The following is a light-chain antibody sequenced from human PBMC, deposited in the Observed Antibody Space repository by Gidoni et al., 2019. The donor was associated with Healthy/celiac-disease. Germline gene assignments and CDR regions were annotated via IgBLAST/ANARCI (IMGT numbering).Light chain of an antibody. V-gene: IGKV2-28*01. Sequence: DMVLTQSPLSLRVTPGEPASISCRSSQSLLHRNGYNSLDWYRQKPGQSPQLLIYLGSNRASGVPDRFSGSGSGTDFTLKISRVEAEDVGVYYCMQALRTLFTFGPGTKVDIK. CDR1: QSLLHRNGYNS. CDR3: MQALRTLFT. J-gene: IGKJ3*01. CDR2: LGS.